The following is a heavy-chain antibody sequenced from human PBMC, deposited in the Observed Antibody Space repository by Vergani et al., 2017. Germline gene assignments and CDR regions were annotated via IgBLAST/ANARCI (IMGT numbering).Heavy chain of an antibody. Sequence: QVQLQESGPGLVTPSQTLSLTRTVSGGPISSGSHYWSWLRQPAGEGREWIGRFYTSGSTNYNPSLKSRVTISVDTSKNQFSLKLSSVTAADTAVYYCARSVVAAARYAFDIWGQGTMVTVSS. CDR2: FYTSGST. CDR1: GGPISSGSHY. J-gene: IGHJ3*02. V-gene: IGHV4-61*02. CDR3: ARSVVAAARYAFDI. D-gene: IGHD6-13*01.